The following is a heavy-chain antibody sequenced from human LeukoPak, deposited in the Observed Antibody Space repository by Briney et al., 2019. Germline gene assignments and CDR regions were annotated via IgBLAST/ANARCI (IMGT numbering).Heavy chain of an antibody. Sequence: ASVKVSCKASGYTFTSYYIHWVRQAPGQGLEWMGIINYFNGDTTYSQRLQGRITLTSDTSRSTVDVELTSLRSEDTAVYYCARDGRYRSGWSFDYWGQGTLVTVSS. J-gene: IGHJ4*02. D-gene: IGHD6-19*01. V-gene: IGHV1-46*01. CDR2: INYFNGDT. CDR3: ARDGRYRSGWSFDY. CDR1: GYTFTSYY.